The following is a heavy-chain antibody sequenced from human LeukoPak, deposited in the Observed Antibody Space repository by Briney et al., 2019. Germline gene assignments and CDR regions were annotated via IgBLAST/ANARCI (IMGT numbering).Heavy chain of an antibody. CDR2: INSDGSST. CDR1: GFTFSSYW. D-gene: IGHD2-2*01. Sequence: GGSLRLSCAASGFTFSSYWMHWVRQAPGKGLVWVSRINSDGSSTNYADSVKGRFTISRDDAKNTLYLQMNSLRAEDTAVYYCARGRRYDIVVVPAEKNVNNTTNNWFDPWGQGTLVTVSS. CDR3: ARGRRYDIVVVPAEKNVNNTTNNWFDP. J-gene: IGHJ5*02. V-gene: IGHV3-74*01.